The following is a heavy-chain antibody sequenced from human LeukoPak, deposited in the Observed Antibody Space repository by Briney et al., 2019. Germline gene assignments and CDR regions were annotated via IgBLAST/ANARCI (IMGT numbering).Heavy chain of an antibody. CDR3: TTDPEKYYYDSSGYDLQTIKPGPFDY. J-gene: IGHJ4*02. D-gene: IGHD3-22*01. CDR1: GFTFSGSA. CDR2: IRSKASNYAT. V-gene: IGHV3-73*01. Sequence: GGSLRLSCAASGFTFSGSAMHWVRRASGKGLEWVGRIRSKASNYATAYDASVKGRFTISRDDLKNTLYLQMNSLKTEDTAVYYRTTDPEKYYYDSSGYDLQTIKPGPFDYWGQGTLVTVSS.